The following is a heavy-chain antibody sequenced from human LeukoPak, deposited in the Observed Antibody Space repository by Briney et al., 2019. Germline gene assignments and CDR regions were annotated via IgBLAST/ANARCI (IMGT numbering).Heavy chain of an antibody. J-gene: IGHJ4*02. CDR1: GITLSSYW. CDR3: AKDRGWSTMVRGVIDY. D-gene: IGHD3-10*01. Sequence: GGSLRLSCAGSGITLSSYWMSWVRQAPGKGLEWVSAISGSGGSTYYADSVKGRFTISRDNSKNTLYLQMNSLRAEDTAVYYCAKDRGWSTMVRGVIDYWGQGTLVTVSS. CDR2: ISGSGGST. V-gene: IGHV3-23*01.